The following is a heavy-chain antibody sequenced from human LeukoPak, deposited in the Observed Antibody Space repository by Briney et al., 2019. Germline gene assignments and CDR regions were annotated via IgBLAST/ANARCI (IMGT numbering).Heavy chain of an antibody. J-gene: IGHJ4*02. CDR1: GFTFSSYG. CDR3: AKDLRYFGSGLGY. D-gene: IGHD3-9*01. V-gene: IGHV3-30*18. Sequence: GRSLRLSCAASGFTFSSYGMHWVRQPPGKGLEWVAVISYDGSNKYYADSVKGRFTISRDNSKNTLYLQMNSLRAEDTAVYYCAKDLRYFGSGLGYWGQGTLVTVSS. CDR2: ISYDGSNK.